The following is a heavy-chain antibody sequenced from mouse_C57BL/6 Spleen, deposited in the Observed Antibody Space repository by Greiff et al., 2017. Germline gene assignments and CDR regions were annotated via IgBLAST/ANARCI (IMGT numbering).Heavy chain of an antibody. J-gene: IGHJ4*01. V-gene: IGHV5-17*01. D-gene: IGHD3-2*02. CDR3: ARDKTAQATNAIDY. Sequence: EVQLVESGGGLVKPGGSLKLSCAASGFTFSDYGMHWVRQAPEKGLEWVAYISSGSSTSYYADTVKGRFTISRDNAKNTLFLQRTSMSAEDTAMYYCARDKTAQATNAIDYWGQGTSGTVSS. CDR1: GFTFSDYG. CDR2: ISSGSSTS.